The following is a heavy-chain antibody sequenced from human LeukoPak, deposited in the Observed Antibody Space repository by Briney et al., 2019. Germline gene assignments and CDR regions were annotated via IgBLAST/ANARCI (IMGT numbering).Heavy chain of an antibody. Sequence: GGSLRLSCAASGFTFSSYAMSWVRQAPGKGLEWVAVISYDGSNKYYADSVKGRFTISRDNSKNTLYLQMNSLRAEDTAVYYCAKDGQWLVLSYGMDVWGQGTTVTVSS. CDR2: ISYDGSNK. V-gene: IGHV3-30*18. CDR1: GFTFSSYA. D-gene: IGHD6-19*01. J-gene: IGHJ6*02. CDR3: AKDGQWLVLSYGMDV.